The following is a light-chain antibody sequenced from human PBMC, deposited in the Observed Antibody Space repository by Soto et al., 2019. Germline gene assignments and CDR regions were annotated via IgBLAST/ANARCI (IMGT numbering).Light chain of an antibody. CDR3: QQYGSSLTWT. CDR2: DAS. V-gene: IGKV3-20*01. J-gene: IGKJ1*01. CDR1: QSVGTY. Sequence: VLTQSPATLSLSPWERATLSCRASQSVGTYLAWYQQKPGQAPRLLIYDASDRATGIPDRFSGSGSGTDFTLTISRLEPEDFAVYYCQQYGSSLTWTFGQGTKVDIK.